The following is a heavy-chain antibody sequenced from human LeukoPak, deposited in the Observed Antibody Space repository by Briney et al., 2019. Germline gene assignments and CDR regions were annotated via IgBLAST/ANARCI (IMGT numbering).Heavy chain of an antibody. CDR3: AREGAAAGTPRAFDL. D-gene: IGHD6-25*01. CDR1: GGSIGSYY. Sequence: PSGTLSLTCTVSGGSIGSYYWSWIRLPPGERLEWIGYIYYSGDTYYNPSLKSRLTMSVDTSKCQFYLMLRSLTAADTAVYYCAREGAAAGTPRAFDLWGQGTMVTVSS. J-gene: IGHJ3*01. V-gene: IGHV4-59*12. CDR2: IYYSGDT.